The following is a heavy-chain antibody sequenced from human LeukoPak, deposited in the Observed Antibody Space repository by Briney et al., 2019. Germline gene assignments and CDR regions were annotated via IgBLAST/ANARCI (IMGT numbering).Heavy chain of an antibody. CDR2: ISSSGSTI. D-gene: IGHD6-19*01. J-gene: IGHJ3*02. V-gene: IGHV3-11*01. CDR3: ARSGWYEKGAFDI. Sequence: GESLRLSCAASGFTFSDYYMSWIRQAPGKGLEWVSYISSSGSTIYYADSVKGRFTISRDDAKNSLYLQMNSLRAEDTAVYYCARSGWYEKGAFDIWGQGTMVTVSS. CDR1: GFTFSDYY.